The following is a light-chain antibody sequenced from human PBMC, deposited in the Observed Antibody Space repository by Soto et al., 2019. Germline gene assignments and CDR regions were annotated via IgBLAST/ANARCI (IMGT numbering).Light chain of an antibody. CDR3: QHYYTSYTT. V-gene: IGKV3-20*01. Sequence: EIVLTQSPGTLSLSPGERATLSCGASQSVTSNYLAWYQQKPGQAPRLLIFGASTRATGIPDRFSGNGSGTDFTLTISRLEPEDFAVYYCQHYYTSYTTFGQGTKVEIK. J-gene: IGKJ1*01. CDR2: GAS. CDR1: QSVTSNY.